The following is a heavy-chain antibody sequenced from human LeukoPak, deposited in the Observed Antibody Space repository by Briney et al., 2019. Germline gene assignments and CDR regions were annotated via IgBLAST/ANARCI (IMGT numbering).Heavy chain of an antibody. V-gene: IGHV4-34*01. CDR2: INHSGST. CDR1: GGSFSGYY. Sequence: KPSETLSLTCAVYGGSFSGYYWSWIRQPPGKGLEWIGEINHSGSTNYNPSLKSRVTISVDTPKNQFSLKLSSVTAADTAVYYCAKTRSYYYYYMDVWGKGTKVTVSS. J-gene: IGHJ6*03. CDR3: AKTRSYYYYYMDV.